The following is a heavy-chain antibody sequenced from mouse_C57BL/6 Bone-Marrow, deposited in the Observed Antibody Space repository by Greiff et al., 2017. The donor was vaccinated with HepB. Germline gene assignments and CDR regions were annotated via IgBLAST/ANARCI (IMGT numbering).Heavy chain of an antibody. CDR2: INTGGTYT. J-gene: IGHJ2*01. CDR1: GFTFSTSG. D-gene: IGHD2-14*01. V-gene: IGHV5-6*01. Sequence: EVMLVESGGDLVKPGGSLKLSCVASGFTFSTSGMSWVRQTPDKRLEWVATINTGGTYTYSPDRVKGRFTISKDTAKSTLFLQMSSLKSEDTAIYYCARDRFDYYFDYWGQGTTLTVSS. CDR3: ARDRFDYYFDY.